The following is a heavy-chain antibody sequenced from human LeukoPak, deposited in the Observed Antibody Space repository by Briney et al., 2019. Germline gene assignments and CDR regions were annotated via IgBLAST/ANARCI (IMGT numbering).Heavy chain of an antibody. D-gene: IGHD6-19*01. J-gene: IGHJ4*02. V-gene: IGHV4-59*08. CDR2: ISHSGTT. Sequence: PSETLSLTCIVSGGSISSYSWNWIRQSPGKGLEWVGYISHSGTTSYNSYVRSRVTISVDTSKNQLSLKLTSVTAADTAVYYCARWDDSAWAFGNWGPGTLVTVSS. CDR3: ARWDDSAWAFGN. CDR1: GGSISSYS.